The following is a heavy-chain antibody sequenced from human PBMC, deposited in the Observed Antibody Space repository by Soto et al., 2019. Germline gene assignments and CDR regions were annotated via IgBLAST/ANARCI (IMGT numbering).Heavy chain of an antibody. Sequence: PSETLSLTCIVSGGSISSYYWSWIRQPPGKGLEWIGYLYYRGSTNYNPSLKSRVTISVVTSKNQCSLKLTSMTAADTAVYYCARAPLVTTSYGMDVWGQGTTVTVSS. CDR2: LYYRGST. D-gene: IGHD4-17*01. J-gene: IGHJ6*02. V-gene: IGHV4-59*01. CDR3: ARAPLVTTSYGMDV. CDR1: GGSISSYY.